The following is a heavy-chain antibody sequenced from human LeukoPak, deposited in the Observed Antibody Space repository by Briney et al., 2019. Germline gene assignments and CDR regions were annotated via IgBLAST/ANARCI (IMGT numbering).Heavy chain of an antibody. CDR1: GYSFPAYW. CDR3: ATHPGGLQSGFDN. D-gene: IGHD5-24*01. CDR2: IFPGDSDT. V-gene: IGHV5-51*01. Sequence: GESLKISCKGSGYSFPAYWIGWVRQMPGKGLEWMGIIFPGDSDTRYSPSFQGQVTISVDRSSTTAYLQWSRLRASDTAMYYCATHPGGLQSGFDNWGQGTLVTVSS. J-gene: IGHJ4*02.